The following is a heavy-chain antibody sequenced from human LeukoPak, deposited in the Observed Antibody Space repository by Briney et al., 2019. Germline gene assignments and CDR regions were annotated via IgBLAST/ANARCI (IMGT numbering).Heavy chain of an antibody. J-gene: IGHJ4*02. Sequence: GASVKVSCKASGGTFSSYAISWVRQAPGQGLEWMGGITPIFGTANYAQKFQGRVTITADESTSTAYMELSSLRSEDTAVYYCARGPDSSGYTYYFDYWGQGTLVTVSS. V-gene: IGHV1-69*13. CDR2: ITPIFGTA. CDR3: ARGPDSSGYTYYFDY. D-gene: IGHD3-22*01. CDR1: GGTFSSYA.